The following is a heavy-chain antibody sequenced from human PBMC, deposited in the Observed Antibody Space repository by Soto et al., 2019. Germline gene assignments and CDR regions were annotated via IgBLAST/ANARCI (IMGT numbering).Heavy chain of an antibody. J-gene: IGHJ3*02. V-gene: IGHV3-13*01. CDR3: ARAPSPDSLEWLLRQDAFDI. CDR2: IGTAGDT. Sequence: PGGSLRLSCAASGFTFSSYDMHWVRQATGKGLEWVSAIGTAGDTYYPGSVKGRFTISRENAKNSLYLQMNSLRAGGTAVYYCARAPSPDSLEWLLRQDAFDIWGQGTMGTV. CDR1: GFTFSSYD. D-gene: IGHD3-3*01.